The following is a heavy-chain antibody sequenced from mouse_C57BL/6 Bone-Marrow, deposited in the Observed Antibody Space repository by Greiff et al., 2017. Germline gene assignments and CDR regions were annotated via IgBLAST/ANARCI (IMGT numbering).Heavy chain of an antibody. CDR3: ARPYYSNYWYFDV. D-gene: IGHD2-5*01. CDR1: GYTFTSYW. J-gene: IGHJ1*03. CDR2: IYPGSGST. V-gene: IGHV1-55*01. Sequence: QVQLQQPGAELVKPGASVKMSCKASGYTFTSYWITWVKQRPGQGLEWIGDIYPGSGSTNYNEKFKSKATLTVDTSASTAYMQLSSLKSEDSAVYYCARPYYSNYWYFDVWGTGTTVTVSS.